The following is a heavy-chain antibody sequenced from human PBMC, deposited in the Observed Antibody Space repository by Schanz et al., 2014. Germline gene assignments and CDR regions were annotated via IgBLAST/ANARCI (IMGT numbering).Heavy chain of an antibody. CDR1: GFTFSSYA. D-gene: IGHD1-20*01. CDR2: IWYDENNK. Sequence: QVQLLQFGGGVVQPGRSLRLSCSASGFTFSSYAMHWVRQAPGKGLEWVVVIWYDENNKYYADSVKGRFTMSRDNSKNTLYLQRNSRRAEDTAVYYGARANNRRKISFDYWGRGTLVTVSS. V-gene: IGHV3-33*08. CDR3: ARANNRRKISFDY. J-gene: IGHJ4*02.